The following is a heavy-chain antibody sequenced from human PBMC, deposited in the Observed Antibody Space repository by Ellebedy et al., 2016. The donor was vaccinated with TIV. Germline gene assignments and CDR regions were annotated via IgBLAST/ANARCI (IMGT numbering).Heavy chain of an antibody. CDR3: AGGGFLESLDY. J-gene: IGHJ4*02. CDR1: GFTFSDYW. D-gene: IGHD3-3*01. CDR2: IQRDGSEK. V-gene: IGHV3-7*03. Sequence: GESLKISCAASGFTFSDYWMSWVRQAPGKGLEWVANIQRDGSEKYYVDSVKGRFTISRDNAKNSLYLQLNSLRVEDAAVYYCAGGGFLESLDYWGQGTLVTVSS.